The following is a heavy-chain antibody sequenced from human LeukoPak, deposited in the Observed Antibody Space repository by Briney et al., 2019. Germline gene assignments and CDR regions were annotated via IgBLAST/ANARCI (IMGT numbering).Heavy chain of an antibody. CDR1: GFTFDDYA. CDR2: ISWNSGSI. Sequence: GGSLRLSCAASGFTFDDYAMHWVRQAPGKGLEWVSGISWNSGSIGYADSVKGRFTISRDNSKNTLYLQMNSLRAEDTAVYYCAKGGVEMATITPLDYWGQGTLVTVSS. CDR3: AKGGVEMATITPLDY. J-gene: IGHJ4*02. D-gene: IGHD5-24*01. V-gene: IGHV3-9*01.